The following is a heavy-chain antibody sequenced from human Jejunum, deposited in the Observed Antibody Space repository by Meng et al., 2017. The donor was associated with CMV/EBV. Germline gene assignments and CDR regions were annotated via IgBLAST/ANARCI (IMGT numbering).Heavy chain of an antibody. D-gene: IGHD6-25*01. V-gene: IGHV3-48*03. Sequence: GFSVNTNYIRWVRQAPGKGLEWVAIIYSDHSGGTPYYADSVKGRFTVSRDNAKNSLYLQMNSLRAEDTALYYCTRDLVAATAPNNWGQGTLVTVSS. CDR2: IYSDHSGGTP. J-gene: IGHJ4*02. CDR3: TRDLVAATAPNN. CDR1: GFSVNTNY.